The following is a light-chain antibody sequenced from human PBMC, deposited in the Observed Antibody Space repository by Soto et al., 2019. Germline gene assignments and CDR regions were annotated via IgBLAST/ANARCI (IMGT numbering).Light chain of an antibody. CDR1: QSVSSNY. V-gene: IGKV3-20*01. J-gene: IGKJ1*01. CDR2: GAS. CDR3: HQYSSSPQT. Sequence: EIVLTQPPATLSLSPGERATLSCRASQSVSSNYLAWYQQKPGQAPRLLIYGASTRATGIPDRFSGGGSGTDFTLTISRLEPEDFAVYYCHQYSSSPQTFGQGTKVDI.